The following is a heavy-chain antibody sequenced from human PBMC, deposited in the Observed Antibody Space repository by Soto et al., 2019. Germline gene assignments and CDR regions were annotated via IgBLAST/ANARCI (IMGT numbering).Heavy chain of an antibody. CDR2: ISYDGSNK. D-gene: IGHD2-2*01. Sequence: HPGGSLRLSCAASGFTFISYAMHWGRQAPGKGLEWVAVISYDGSNKYYADSVKGRFTISGDNSKNTLYLQMNSLRAEDTAVYYCARDRAGFVVGNWFDPWGQGTLVTVSS. CDR1: GFTFISYA. CDR3: ARDRAGFVVGNWFDP. J-gene: IGHJ5*02. V-gene: IGHV3-30-3*01.